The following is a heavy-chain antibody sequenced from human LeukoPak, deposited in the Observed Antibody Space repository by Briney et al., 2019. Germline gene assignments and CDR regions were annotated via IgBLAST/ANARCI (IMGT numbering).Heavy chain of an antibody. Sequence: PSETLSLTCTVSGGSISSYYWTWIRQPPGKGLEWMGYIYYSGSTNYNPSPKSRVTISVDTSKTQFSLRLSSVTAADTAVYYCARTMIRGVIMNPHFDYWGQGTLVTVSS. CDR3: ARTMIRGVIMNPHFDY. CDR1: GGSISSYY. V-gene: IGHV4-59*01. J-gene: IGHJ4*02. CDR2: IYYSGST. D-gene: IGHD3-10*01.